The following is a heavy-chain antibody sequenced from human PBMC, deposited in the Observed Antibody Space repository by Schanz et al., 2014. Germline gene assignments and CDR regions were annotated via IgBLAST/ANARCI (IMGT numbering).Heavy chain of an antibody. Sequence: QVQIQQWGAGLLKPSETLSLTCAVYGGSFSAYYWNWIRQPPGKGLEWIGEINHSGSTNYNPSLKSQFTISLDTSKTQFSLKLSSVPAADTAVYYCARGHDYFWGSYRRSPWGYFDLWGRGSLVTVSS. CDR2: INHSGST. D-gene: IGHD3-16*02. CDR3: ARGHDYFWGSYRRSPWGYFDL. CDR1: GGSFSAYY. J-gene: IGHJ2*01. V-gene: IGHV4-34*01.